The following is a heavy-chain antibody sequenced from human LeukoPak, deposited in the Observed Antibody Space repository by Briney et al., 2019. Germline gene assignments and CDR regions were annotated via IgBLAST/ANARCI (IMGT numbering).Heavy chain of an antibody. Sequence: SETLSLTCTVSGGSISSYFWSWLRQPPGKGLEWIGYISYSGSTNYSPSLKSRVTISVDTSKSQFSLKLSSVTAADTAVYYCARLPGLWFGDYWGQGTLVTVSS. D-gene: IGHD3-10*01. V-gene: IGHV4-59*12. CDR2: ISYSGST. CDR3: ARLPGLWFGDY. CDR1: GGSISSYF. J-gene: IGHJ4*02.